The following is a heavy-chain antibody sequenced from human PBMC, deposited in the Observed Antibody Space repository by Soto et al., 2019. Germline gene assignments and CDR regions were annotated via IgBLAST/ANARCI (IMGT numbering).Heavy chain of an antibody. Sequence: ASVKVSCKASEYTFTGFRLYWIRQAPGQGLEWMGWINPKNGDTKYAEKFLGRVTLTRDTSISTGYMELSRLKSNDTAVYYCAKGLWTVGHCSGASCYDGMDVWGQGTTVTVSS. CDR2: INPKNGDT. CDR1: EYTFTGFR. V-gene: IGHV1-2*02. J-gene: IGHJ6*02. CDR3: AKGLWTVGHCSGASCYDGMDV. D-gene: IGHD2-8*02.